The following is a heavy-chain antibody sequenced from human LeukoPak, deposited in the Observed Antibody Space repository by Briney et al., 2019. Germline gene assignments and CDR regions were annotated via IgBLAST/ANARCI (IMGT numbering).Heavy chain of an antibody. CDR1: GGSFSGYY. J-gene: IGHJ4*02. Sequence: SETLSLTCAVYGGSFSGYYWSWIRQPPGKGLEWIGEINHSGSTNYNPSLKSRVTISVDTSKNQFSLKLSSVTAADTAVYYCASQYSSSWYGIDYWGQGTLVTVSS. D-gene: IGHD6-13*01. CDR2: INHSGST. CDR3: ASQYSSSWYGIDY. V-gene: IGHV4-34*01.